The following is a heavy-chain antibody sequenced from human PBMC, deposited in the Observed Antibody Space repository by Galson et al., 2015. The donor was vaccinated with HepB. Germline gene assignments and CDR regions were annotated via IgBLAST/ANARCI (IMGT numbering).Heavy chain of an antibody. Sequence: SLRLSCAASGLALSNYGMNWVRQAPGKGLEWVSGLGTSGDKTSYADSVKGRFTISRDNSRNTLYLQMNSLRAEDTAVYYCAKRLFVPTDCWGQGTLVTVSS. CDR2: LGTSGDKT. J-gene: IGHJ4*02. CDR3: AKRLFVPTDC. V-gene: IGHV3-23*01. CDR1: GLALSNYG.